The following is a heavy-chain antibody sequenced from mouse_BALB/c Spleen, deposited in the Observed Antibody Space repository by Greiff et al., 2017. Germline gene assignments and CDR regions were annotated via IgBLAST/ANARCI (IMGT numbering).Heavy chain of an antibody. D-gene: IGHD2-1*01. V-gene: IGHV6-6*02. CDR1: GFTFSNYW. CDR2: IRLKSNNYAT. J-gene: IGHJ2*01. CDR3: TRLYGNYVGFDY. Sequence: EVQGVESGGGLVQPGGSMKLSCVASGFTFSNYWMNWVRQSPEKGLEWVAEIRLKSNNYATHYAESVKGRFTISRDDSKSSVYLQMNNLRAEDTGIYYCTRLYGNYVGFDYWGQGTTLTVSS.